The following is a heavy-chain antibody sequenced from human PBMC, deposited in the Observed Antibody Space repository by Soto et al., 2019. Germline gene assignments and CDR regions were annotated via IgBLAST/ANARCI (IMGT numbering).Heavy chain of an antibody. CDR2: IFYSGST. CDR3: ARRAYYYDSSGLGVYFDC. J-gene: IGHJ4*02. Sequence: SETLSLTCTVSGGSISSSSYYWGWIRQPPGKGLEWIGNIFYSGSTDYNPSLKSRVSISVDTSKNQFSLRLSSVTAADTAVYYCARRAYYYDSSGLGVYFDCWGQGALVTVSS. CDR1: GGSISSSSYY. V-gene: IGHV4-39*01. D-gene: IGHD3-22*01.